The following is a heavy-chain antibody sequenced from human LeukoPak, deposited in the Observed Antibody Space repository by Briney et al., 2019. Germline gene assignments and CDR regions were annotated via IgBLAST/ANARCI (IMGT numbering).Heavy chain of an antibody. D-gene: IGHD2-2*01. Sequence: GGSLRLPCVASGITFSNAWMSWVRQAPGKGLEWVGRIKRKTDGGTTDYAAPVKGRFTISRDDSKNTLYMQMNSVRAEDTAVYYCARGGPQWLTADFDYWGQGTLVTVSS. CDR2: IKRKTDGGTT. CDR3: ARGGPQWLTADFDY. J-gene: IGHJ4*02. V-gene: IGHV3-15*01. CDR1: GITFSNAW.